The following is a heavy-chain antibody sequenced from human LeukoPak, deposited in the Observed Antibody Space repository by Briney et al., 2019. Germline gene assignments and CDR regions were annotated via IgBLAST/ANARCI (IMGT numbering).Heavy chain of an antibody. CDR1: GGTFSSYA. CDR3: ARAPQKDTIYYYYYVDV. Sequence: ASVKVSCKPSGGTFSSYAISWVRQAPGQGLEWMGGIIPIFGTANYAQKFQGRVTITADESTSTAYMELSSLRSEDTAVYYCARAPQKDTIYYYYYVDVWGKGTTVTVSS. V-gene: IGHV1-69*13. CDR2: IIPIFGTA. D-gene: IGHD3-3*01. J-gene: IGHJ6*03.